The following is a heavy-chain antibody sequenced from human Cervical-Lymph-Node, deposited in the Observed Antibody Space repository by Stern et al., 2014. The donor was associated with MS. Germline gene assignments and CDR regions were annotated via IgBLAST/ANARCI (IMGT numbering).Heavy chain of an antibody. CDR3: AWRGYSGYDKHRDYYYGMDV. Sequence: QVQLVESGAEVKKPGSSVKVSCKASGGTFSSYAISWVRQAPGQGLEWMGGIIPIFGTANYAQKFQGRVTITADESTSTAYMELSSLRSEDTAVYYCAWRGYSGYDKHRDYYYGMDVWGQGTTVTVSS. V-gene: IGHV1-69*01. D-gene: IGHD5-12*01. CDR1: GGTFSSYA. CDR2: IIPIFGTA. J-gene: IGHJ6*02.